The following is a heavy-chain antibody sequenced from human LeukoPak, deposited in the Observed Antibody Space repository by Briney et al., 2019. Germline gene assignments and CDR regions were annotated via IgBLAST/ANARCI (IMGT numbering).Heavy chain of an antibody. CDR2: IYYSGST. CDR3: ARVAHCSSTTCYQGIFDY. J-gene: IGHJ4*02. D-gene: IGHD2-2*01. CDR1: GGSISNYY. Sequence: LSETLSLTCTVSGGSISNYYWSWIRQPPGKGLEWVGYIYYSGSTNYNPSLKSRVTISVDTSKNQFSLKLSSVTAADTAVYYCARVAHCSSTTCYQGIFDYWGQGTLVTVSS. V-gene: IGHV4-59*01.